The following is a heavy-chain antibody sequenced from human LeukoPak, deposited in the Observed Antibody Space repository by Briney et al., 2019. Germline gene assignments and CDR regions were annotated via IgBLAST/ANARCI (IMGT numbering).Heavy chain of an antibody. CDR3: ARHDQMATHAFDI. CDR1: GGSISIGSYY. CDR2: INHSGST. J-gene: IGHJ3*02. Sequence: SETLSLTCTVPGGSISIGSYYWSWIRQPAGKGLEWIGEINHSGSTNYNPSLKSRVTISVDTSKNQFSLKLSSVTAADTAVYYCARHDQMATHAFDIWGQGTMVTVSS. D-gene: IGHD5-24*01. V-gene: IGHV4-61*10.